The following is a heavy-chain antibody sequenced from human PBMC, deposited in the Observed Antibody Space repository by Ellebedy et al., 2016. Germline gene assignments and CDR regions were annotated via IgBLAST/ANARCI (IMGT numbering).Heavy chain of an antibody. CDR1: GFTFSSYA. Sequence: GGSLRLSCAASGFTFSSYAMNWVRQAPGKGLEWVAVISYDRSNKYYADSVKGRFTISRDNSKNTLYLQMNSLRAEDTAVYYCATGYGDYGDYSFYGMDVWGQGTTVTVSS. CDR2: ISYDRSNK. D-gene: IGHD4-17*01. V-gene: IGHV3-30-3*01. J-gene: IGHJ6*02. CDR3: ATGYGDYGDYSFYGMDV.